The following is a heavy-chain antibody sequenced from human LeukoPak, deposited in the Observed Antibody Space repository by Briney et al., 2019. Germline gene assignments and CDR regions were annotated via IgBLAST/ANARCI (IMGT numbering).Heavy chain of an antibody. CDR3: AKQKGLDP. Sequence: SGTLSLTCIVSGGSINYYYWTWIRQPPGKGLEWIGYIYSSGTTDYNPSLKSRATISVETSNNQFSLKLRSVTAADTAIYYCAKQKGLDPWGQGILVTVSS. V-gene: IGHV4-59*01. CDR2: IYSSGTT. J-gene: IGHJ5*02. CDR1: GGSINYYY. D-gene: IGHD1/OR15-1a*01.